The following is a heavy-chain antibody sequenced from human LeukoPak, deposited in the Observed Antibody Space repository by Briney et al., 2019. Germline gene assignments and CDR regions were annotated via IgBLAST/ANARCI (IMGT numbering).Heavy chain of an antibody. CDR2: IYTSGST. D-gene: IGHD2-2*01. V-gene: IGHV4-4*07. Sequence: SETLSLTCTVSGGSISSYYWSWIRQPAGKGLEWIGRIYTSGSTNYNPSLKSRVTMSVDTSKNQFSLKLSSVTAADTAVYYCARGYCSSTGCYFYFXXWGQGTLVTV. J-gene: IGHJ4*02. CDR1: GGSISSYY. CDR3: ARGYCSSTGCYFYFXX.